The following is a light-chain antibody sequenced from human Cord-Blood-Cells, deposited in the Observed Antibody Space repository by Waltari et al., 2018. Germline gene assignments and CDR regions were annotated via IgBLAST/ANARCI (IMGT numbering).Light chain of an antibody. Sequence: DIQMTQSQSPPSPSVADRVTITCRASQSISSYLNWYQQKPGKAPKLLIYAASSLQRGVPSRFSGSGSGTDFTLTISSLQPEDFATYYCQQSYSTPLTFGGGTKVEIK. CDR1: QSISSY. V-gene: IGKV1-39*01. CDR3: QQSYSTPLT. J-gene: IGKJ4*01. CDR2: AAS.